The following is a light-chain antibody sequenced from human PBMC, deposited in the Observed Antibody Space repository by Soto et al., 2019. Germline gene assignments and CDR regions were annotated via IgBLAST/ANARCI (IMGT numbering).Light chain of an antibody. CDR2: AAS. V-gene: IGKV1-12*01. Sequence: DIQMTQSPSSVSASVGDRVTIACRASQDITTWLAWYQQKPGKAPKLLIYAASSLQSWVPSRFSGSGPGTDFTLTIRSLQPEDFATYYCQQANSFPLTFGGGTKVDIK. CDR3: QQANSFPLT. CDR1: QDITTW. J-gene: IGKJ4*01.